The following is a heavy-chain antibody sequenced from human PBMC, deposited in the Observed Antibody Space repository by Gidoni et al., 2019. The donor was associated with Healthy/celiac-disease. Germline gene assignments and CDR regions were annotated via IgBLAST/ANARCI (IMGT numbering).Heavy chain of an antibody. D-gene: IGHD3-3*02. J-gene: IGHJ4*02. V-gene: IGHV3-30-3*01. Sequence: VPLVESGGGVVQPGKSLRLYCAASGFTSSCYALHWVRQAPGKGLELVAVISYDGSNKYYADSVKGRFTISIDNSKNPLYLQMNSLRAEYTAVYYCASLHSIDDDYWGQGTLVTVSS. CDR3: ASLHSIDDDY. CDR1: GFTSSCYA. CDR2: ISYDGSNK.